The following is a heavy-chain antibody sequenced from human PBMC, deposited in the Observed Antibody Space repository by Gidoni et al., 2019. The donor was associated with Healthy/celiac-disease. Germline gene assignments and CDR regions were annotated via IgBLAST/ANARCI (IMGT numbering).Heavy chain of an antibody. CDR3: VKSGILCSGGSCYFDY. V-gene: IGHV3-64D*06. CDR1: GFTCSSYA. J-gene: IGHJ4*02. D-gene: IGHD2-15*01. CDR2: ISSNGGST. Sequence: EVQLVESGGGLVQPGGCLRLSCSASGFTCSSYAMHWVRQAPGKGLDYVSAISSNGGSTYYADSVKGRFTISRDNSKHTLSLQMSSLRAEDTAVYYCVKSGILCSGGSCYFDYWGQGTLVTVSS.